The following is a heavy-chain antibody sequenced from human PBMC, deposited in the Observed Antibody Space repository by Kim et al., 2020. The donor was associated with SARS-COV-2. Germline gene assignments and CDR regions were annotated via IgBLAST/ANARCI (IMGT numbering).Heavy chain of an antibody. J-gene: IGHJ4*02. D-gene: IGHD3-3*01. V-gene: IGHV4-30-2*05. Sequence: PSLKSRVTMSVDTSKNQFSLKLSSVTAADTGVYYCARSNYDFWSGFFDYWGQGTLVTVSS. CDR3: ARSNYDFWSGFFDY.